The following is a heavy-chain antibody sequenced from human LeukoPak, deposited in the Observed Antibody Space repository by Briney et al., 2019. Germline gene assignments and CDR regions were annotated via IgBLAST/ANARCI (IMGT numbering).Heavy chain of an antibody. J-gene: IGHJ6*03. D-gene: IGHD2-21*02. V-gene: IGHV4-39*07. CDR3: IYCGGDCFRPHRPQSPYFYYYMDV. Sequence: PSETLSLTCTVSGGSISSSTYYWGWIRQPPGKGLEWIGSIYYSGSTYYNPSLKSRVTISVDTSKNQFSLKLSSVTAADTAVYATIYCGGDCFRPHRPQSPYFYYYMDVWGKGTTVTVSS. CDR2: IYYSGST. CDR1: GGSISSSTYY.